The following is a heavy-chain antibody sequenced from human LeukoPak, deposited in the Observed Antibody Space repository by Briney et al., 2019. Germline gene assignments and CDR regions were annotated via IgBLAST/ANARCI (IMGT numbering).Heavy chain of an antibody. CDR1: GFTFSSYA. J-gene: IGHJ4*02. CDR2: ISSSGSTI. D-gene: IGHD6-13*01. Sequence: PGGSLRLSCAASGFTFSSYAMNWVRQAPGKGLEWVSYISSSGSTIYYADSVKGRFTISRDNAKNSLYLQMNSLRAEDTAVYYCARLPNLIAAAGTSDYWGQGTLVTVSS. V-gene: IGHV3-48*01. CDR3: ARLPNLIAAAGTSDY.